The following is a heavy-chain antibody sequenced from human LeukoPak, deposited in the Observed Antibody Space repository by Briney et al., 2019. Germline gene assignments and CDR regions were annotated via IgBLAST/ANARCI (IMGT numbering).Heavy chain of an antibody. CDR2: IYYSGST. CDR3: ARGTSNYIRSAFDI. J-gene: IGHJ3*02. Sequence: PSETLSLTCTVSGGSISSYYWSWIRQPPGKGLEWIGYIYYSGSTNYNPSLKSRVTISVDTSKNQFSLKLSSVTAADTAVYYCARGTSNYIRSAFDIWGQGTMVTVSS. D-gene: IGHD5-24*01. V-gene: IGHV4-59*08. CDR1: GGSISSYY.